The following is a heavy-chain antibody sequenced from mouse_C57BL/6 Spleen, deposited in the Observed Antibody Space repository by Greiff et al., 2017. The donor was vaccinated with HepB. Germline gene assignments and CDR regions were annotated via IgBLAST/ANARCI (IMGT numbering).Heavy chain of an antibody. CDR2: IYPGSGST. CDR1: GYTFTSYW. CDR3: PREDYYGSSFYAMDY. J-gene: IGHJ4*01. Sequence: QVQLQQPGAELVKPGASVKMSCKASGYTFTSYWITWVKQRPGQGLEWIGDIYPGSGSTNYNEKFKSKATLTVDTSSSTAYMQLSSLTSEDSAVYYCPREDYYGSSFYAMDYWGQGTSVTVSS. V-gene: IGHV1-55*01. D-gene: IGHD1-1*01.